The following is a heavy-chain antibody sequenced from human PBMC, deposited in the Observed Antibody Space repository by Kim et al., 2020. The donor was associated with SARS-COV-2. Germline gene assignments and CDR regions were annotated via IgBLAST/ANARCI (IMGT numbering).Heavy chain of an antibody. CDR1: GFTFSLYP. Sequence: GGSLRLSCAASGFTFSLYPMYWVRQAPGKGLEWVAAISTEGHIQHYSDSVKGRFTVSRDNPKKTLYLEMNRLRAEDTAVYYCATNSYGLRGAGLEEDYYYGMDVWGHGTTVSVSS. V-gene: IGHV3-30*04. CDR2: ISTEGHIQ. J-gene: IGHJ6*02. D-gene: IGHD3-16*02. CDR3: ATNSYGLRGAGLEEDYYYGMDV.